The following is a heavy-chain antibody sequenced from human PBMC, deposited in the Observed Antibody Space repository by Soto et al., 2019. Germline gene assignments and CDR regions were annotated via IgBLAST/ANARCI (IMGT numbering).Heavy chain of an antibody. D-gene: IGHD3-3*01. V-gene: IGHV3-33*06. CDR3: AKYSRREYYDSGYDAFDI. Sequence: GGSLRLSCAASGFTFSSYGMHWVRQAPGKGLEWVAVIWYDGSNKYYADSVKGRFTISRDNSKNTLYLQMNSLRAEDTAMYYCAKYSRREYYDSGYDAFDIWGQGTMVTVSS. CDR2: IWYDGSNK. CDR1: GFTFSSYG. J-gene: IGHJ3*02.